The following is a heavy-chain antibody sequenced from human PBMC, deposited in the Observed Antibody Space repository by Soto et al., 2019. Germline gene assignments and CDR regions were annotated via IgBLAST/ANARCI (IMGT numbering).Heavy chain of an antibody. V-gene: IGHV1-46*01. CDR2: VDTSGGTT. Sequence: QVQLVQSGAEVKKPGASGKISCNTSGYTFRKFYIHWVRQAPGQGLEWMGIVDTSGGTTAYAQRYQGRVTLTRDTSTSTVYMHLSSLRSEDTAVYYCARDATDINVYFGLDVWGQGTTVTVSS. CDR3: ARDATDINVYFGLDV. CDR1: GYTFRKFY. J-gene: IGHJ6*02.